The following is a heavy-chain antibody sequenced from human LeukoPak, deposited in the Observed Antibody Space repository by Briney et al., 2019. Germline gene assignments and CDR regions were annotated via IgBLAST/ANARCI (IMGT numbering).Heavy chain of an antibody. CDR2: ISSSSSTI. D-gene: IGHD1-14*01. V-gene: IGHV3-48*04. CDR3: ARDGTPNLTSDYYYYGMDV. CDR1: GFTFSSYS. Sequence: GGSLRLSCAASGFTFSSYSMNWVRQAPGKGLEWVSYISSSSSTIYYADSVKGRFTISRDNAKNSLYLQMSSLRAEDTAVYYCARDGTPNLTSDYYYYGMDVWGQGTTVTVSS. J-gene: IGHJ6*02.